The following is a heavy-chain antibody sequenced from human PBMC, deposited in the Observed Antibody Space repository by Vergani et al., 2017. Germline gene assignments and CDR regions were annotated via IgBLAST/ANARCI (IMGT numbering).Heavy chain of an antibody. J-gene: IGHJ4*01. D-gene: IGHD2/OR15-2a*01. CDR3: VKEKIDLGSYFFDS. CDR1: GFTLSYYA. CDR2: IRSKAYGQAT. Sequence: EVQLVESGGDLVQPGRSLRLSCTASGFTLSYYAMDWFRHAPGQGLEWVGGIRSKAYGQATIYAASMKGRFTISRDDSKSIAYLQMNNLQTEDTAIYYCVKEKIDLGSYFFDSWCHGILVTVSS. V-gene: IGHV3-49*03.